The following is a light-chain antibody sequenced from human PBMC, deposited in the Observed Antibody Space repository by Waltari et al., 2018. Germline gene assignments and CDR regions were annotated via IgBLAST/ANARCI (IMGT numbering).Light chain of an antibody. CDR1: QSLLENNGYNY. Sequence: DIVMTQSPLTLPVTPGEPASISCRSSQSLLENNGYNYLDWYVQKSGQSPQILIYLGSNRASGVPDRFSGSGSGTDFTLKISRVEAEDAGVYYCMEGLQSVTFGQGTRLEIK. CDR2: LGS. J-gene: IGKJ5*01. CDR3: MEGLQSVT. V-gene: IGKV2-28*01.